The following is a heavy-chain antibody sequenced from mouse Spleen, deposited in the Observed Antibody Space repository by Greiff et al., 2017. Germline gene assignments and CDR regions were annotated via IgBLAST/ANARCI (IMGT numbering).Heavy chain of an antibody. Sequence: QVQLKQSGAELARPGASVKMSCKASGYTFTSYTMRWVKQRPGQGLEWIGYINPSSGYTNYNQKFKDKATLTADKSSSTAYMQLSSLTSEDSAVYYCATYGNYDAMDYWGQGTSVTVSS. CDR1: GYTFTSYT. J-gene: IGHJ4*01. CDR2: INPSSGYT. V-gene: IGHV1-4*01. CDR3: ATYGNYDAMDY. D-gene: IGHD2-10*02.